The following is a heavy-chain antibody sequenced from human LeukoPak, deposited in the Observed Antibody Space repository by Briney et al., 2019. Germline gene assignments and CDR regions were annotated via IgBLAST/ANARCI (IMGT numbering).Heavy chain of an antibody. CDR2: ISGSGGST. CDR3: AKDLGNWGSGDAFDI. V-gene: IGHV3-23*01. Sequence: PGGSLRLSCAASGFTFSSYAMSWVRQAPGKGLEWVSAISGSGGSTYYADSVKGRFTISRDNSKNTLYLQMNSLRAKDTAVYYCAKDLGNWGSGDAFDIWGQGTMVTVSS. J-gene: IGHJ3*02. CDR1: GFTFSSYA. D-gene: IGHD7-27*01.